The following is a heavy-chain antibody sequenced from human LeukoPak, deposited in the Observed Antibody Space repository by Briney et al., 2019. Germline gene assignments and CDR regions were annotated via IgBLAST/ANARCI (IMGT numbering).Heavy chain of an antibody. CDR3: AGTYGDYARTFDY. V-gene: IGHV1-69*19. D-gene: IGHD4-17*01. J-gene: IGHJ4*02. CDR1: GGTFSSYA. Sequence: GAAVTVTCTSAGGTFSSYAISWLRQAPGQGLELMGVIIPCFGTANYAQKFQVRVTITADESTSTAYMELSSLRSEDTAVYYCAGTYGDYARTFDYWGQGTLVTVSS. CDR2: IIPCFGTA.